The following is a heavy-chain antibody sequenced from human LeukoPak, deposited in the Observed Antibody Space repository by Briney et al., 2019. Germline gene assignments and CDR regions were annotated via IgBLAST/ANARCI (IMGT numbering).Heavy chain of an antibody. CDR2: IYYSGST. Sequence: SETLSLTCTVSGGSISSYYWSWIRQPPGKGLEWIGYIYYSGSTNYNPSLKSRVTISVDTSKNQFSLKLSSVTAADTAVYYCARDGYSYGPADAFDIWGQGTMVTVSS. CDR1: GGSISSYY. CDR3: ARDGYSYGPADAFDI. V-gene: IGHV4-59*01. J-gene: IGHJ3*02. D-gene: IGHD5-18*01.